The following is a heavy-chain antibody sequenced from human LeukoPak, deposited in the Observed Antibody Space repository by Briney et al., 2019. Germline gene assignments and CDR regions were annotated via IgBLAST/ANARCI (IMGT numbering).Heavy chain of an antibody. J-gene: IGHJ6*02. Sequence: SETLSLTCTVSGGSISSYYWSWIRQPAGKGLEWIGRIYTSGSTNYNPSLKSRVTMSVDTSKSQFSLKLSSVTAADTAVYYCARDPSYDSSGYPNYYYYGMDVWGQGTTVTVSS. CDR2: IYTSGST. D-gene: IGHD3-22*01. V-gene: IGHV4-4*07. CDR1: GGSISSYY. CDR3: ARDPSYDSSGYPNYYYYGMDV.